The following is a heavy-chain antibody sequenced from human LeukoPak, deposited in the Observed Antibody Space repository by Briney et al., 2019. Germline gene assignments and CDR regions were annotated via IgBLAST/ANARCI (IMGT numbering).Heavy chain of an antibody. CDR2: IYYSGST. Sequence: PSETLSLTCTVSGGSISSYYWSWIRQPPGKGLEWIGYIYYSGSTNYNPSLKGRVTISVDTSKNQFSLKLSSVTAADTAVYYCARHLGGAGANDYWGQGTLVTVSS. J-gene: IGHJ4*02. D-gene: IGHD3-16*01. CDR1: GGSISSYY. V-gene: IGHV4-59*01. CDR3: ARHLGGAGANDY.